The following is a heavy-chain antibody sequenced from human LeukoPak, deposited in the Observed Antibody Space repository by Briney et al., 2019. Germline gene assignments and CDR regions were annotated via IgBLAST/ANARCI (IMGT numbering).Heavy chain of an antibody. CDR3: AREGPYYGSGSYYNPYYFDY. J-gene: IGHJ4*02. CDR1: EFTVSSYA. CDR2: ISGSDGST. Sequence: RSGGSLRLSCAASEFTVSSYAMSWVRQAPGKGLEWGSAISGSDGSTYYADSVKGRFPISRDNSKNTLYLQMNSLRAEDTAVYYCAREGPYYGSGSYYNPYYFDYWGQGTLVTVSS. D-gene: IGHD3-10*01. V-gene: IGHV3-23*01.